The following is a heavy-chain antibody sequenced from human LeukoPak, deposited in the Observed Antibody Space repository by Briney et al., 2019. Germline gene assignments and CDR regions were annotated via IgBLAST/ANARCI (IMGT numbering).Heavy chain of an antibody. CDR2: ISSTTNIR. CDR1: GFTFSSYE. CDR3: TRDVGFRFDP. V-gene: IGHV3-48*03. J-gene: IGHJ5*02. Sequence: GGSLRHSCAASGFTFSSYEMNWVRQAPGKGLEWVSYISSTTNIRYYADSVKGRFTISRDNAKNSLYLQMHSLRAEDTALYCCTRDVGFRFDPWGQGTLVTVSS. D-gene: IGHD2-15*01.